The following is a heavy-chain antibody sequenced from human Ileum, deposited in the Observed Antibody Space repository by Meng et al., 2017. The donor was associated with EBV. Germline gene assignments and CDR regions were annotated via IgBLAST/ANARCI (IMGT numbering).Heavy chain of an antibody. D-gene: IGHD4-17*01. CDR3: ARGHDYGDYASDY. Sequence: QVQLQLWAAGLLKPAGTLSLTVAFYVGCFSGYYWSWIRQPPGKGLEWIGEINHSGSTNYNPSLKSRVTISVDTSKNQFSLKLSSVTAADTAVYYCARGHDYGDYASDYWGQGTLVTVSS. CDR2: INHSGST. V-gene: IGHV4-34*01. J-gene: IGHJ4*02. CDR1: VGCFSGYY.